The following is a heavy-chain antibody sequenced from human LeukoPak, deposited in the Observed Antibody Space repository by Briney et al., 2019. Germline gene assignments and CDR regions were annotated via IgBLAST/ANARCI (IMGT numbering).Heavy chain of an antibody. Sequence: ASVKVSCKASGGTFSSYAISWVRQAPGQGLEWMGGIIPIFGTANYAQKFQGRVTITADESTSTAYMELSGLRSEDTAVYYCARARPANWGSGKTYIFDYWGQGTLVTVSS. J-gene: IGHJ4*02. D-gene: IGHD7-27*01. CDR3: ARARPANWGSGKTYIFDY. V-gene: IGHV1-69*13. CDR1: GGTFSSYA. CDR2: IIPIFGTA.